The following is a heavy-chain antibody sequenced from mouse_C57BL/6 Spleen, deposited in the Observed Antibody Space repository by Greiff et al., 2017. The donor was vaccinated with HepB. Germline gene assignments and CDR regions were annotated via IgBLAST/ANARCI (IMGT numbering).Heavy chain of an antibody. CDR1: GYTFTSYW. CDR3: ADSSSFYAMDY. CDR2: IHPNSGST. V-gene: IGHV1-64*01. D-gene: IGHD1-1*01. J-gene: IGHJ4*01. Sequence: QVQLQQPGAELVKPGASVKLSCKASGYTFTSYWMHWVKQRPGQGLEWIGMIHPNSGSTNYNEKFKSKATLTVDKSSSTAYMQLSSLTSEDSAVYYCADSSSFYAMDYWGQGTSVTVSS.